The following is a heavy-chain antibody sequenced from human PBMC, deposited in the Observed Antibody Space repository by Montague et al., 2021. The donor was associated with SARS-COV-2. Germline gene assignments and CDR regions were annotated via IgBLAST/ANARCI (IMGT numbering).Heavy chain of an antibody. CDR3: AREDYGDYGFDY. Sequence: LSLSFSASGFTFSSYAMHWVRQAPGKGLEWVAVISYDGSNKYYADSVKGRFTISRDNSKNTLYLQMNSLRAEDTAVYYCAREDYGDYGFDYWGQGTLVTVSS. CDR2: ISYDGSNK. CDR1: GFTFSSYA. V-gene: IGHV3-30-3*01. D-gene: IGHD4-17*01. J-gene: IGHJ4*02.